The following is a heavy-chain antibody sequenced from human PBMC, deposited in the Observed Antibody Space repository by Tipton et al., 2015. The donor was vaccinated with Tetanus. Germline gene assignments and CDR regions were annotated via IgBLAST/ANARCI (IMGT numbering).Heavy chain of an antibody. D-gene: IGHD1-1*01. CDR1: GGSISSGDHQ. CDR3: ARADWNLSRKGPFDS. CDR2: ISPSGRS. Sequence: TLSLTCTVSGGSISSGDHQWNWIRQPPGKGLEWLAYISPSGRSNSNYSLKSRITISQDKSKNQFFLKLASVTAADTAVYYCARADWNLSRKGPFDSWGRGALVLVSS. V-gene: IGHV4-61*08. J-gene: IGHJ4*02.